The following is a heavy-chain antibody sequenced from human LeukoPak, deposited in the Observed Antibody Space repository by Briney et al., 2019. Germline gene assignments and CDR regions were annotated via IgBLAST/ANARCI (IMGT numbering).Heavy chain of an antibody. CDR1: GFSFNTYI. D-gene: IGHD1-26*01. Sequence: GGSLRLSCTASGFSFNTYIMNWVRQAPGKGLEWISYINSGSSITQYADSVTGRFTISRDNARNSLCLQMNSLRAEDTAVYYCARDSVGATNYFDYWGQGTLVTVSS. V-gene: IGHV3-48*01. CDR2: INSGSSIT. CDR3: ARDSVGATNYFDY. J-gene: IGHJ4*02.